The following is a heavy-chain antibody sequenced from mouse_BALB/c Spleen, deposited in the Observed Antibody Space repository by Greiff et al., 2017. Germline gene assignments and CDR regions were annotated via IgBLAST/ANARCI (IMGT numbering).Heavy chain of an antibody. CDR3: ARDSYGYNYYAMDY. D-gene: IGHD1-2*01. CDR2: IWAGGST. J-gene: IGHJ4*01. CDR1: GFSLTSYG. Sequence: VKLQESGPGLVAPSQSLSITCTVSGFSLTSYGVHWVRQPPGKGLEWLGVIWAGGSTNYNSALMSRLSISKDNSKSQVFLKMNSLQTDDTAMYYCARDSYGYNYYAMDYWGQGTSVTVSS. V-gene: IGHV2-9*02.